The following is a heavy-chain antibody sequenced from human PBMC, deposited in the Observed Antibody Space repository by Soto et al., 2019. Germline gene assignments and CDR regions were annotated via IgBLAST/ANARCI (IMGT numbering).Heavy chain of an antibody. CDR3: TRVGVALPLALF. J-gene: IGHJ3*01. D-gene: IGHD2-8*01. Sequence: EVQLVESGGGLVKPGRSLRLSCTASGFTFGDYAMSWFRQAPGKGLEWVAFIRSKPYGGTAEYAASVKGRFTISRDDSQSSAYLQMNSLKTEDTAVYYCTRVGVALPLALFWGQGTMVIVSP. CDR2: IRSKPYGGTA. CDR1: GFTFGDYA. V-gene: IGHV3-49*05.